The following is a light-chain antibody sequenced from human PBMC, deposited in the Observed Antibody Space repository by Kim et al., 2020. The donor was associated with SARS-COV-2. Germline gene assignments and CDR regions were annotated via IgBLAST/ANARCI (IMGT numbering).Light chain of an antibody. V-gene: IGKV3-20*01. CDR1: QSVSRDC. J-gene: IGKJ4*01. CDR2: GAS. CDR3: QQYGSSPLT. Sequence: SPGEGATLSCRASQSVSRDCLAWYQQKPGQTPRLFIYGASNRATGISDRFSGSGSGTDFTLTISRLEPEDSAVYYCQQYGSSPLTFGGGTKVDIK.